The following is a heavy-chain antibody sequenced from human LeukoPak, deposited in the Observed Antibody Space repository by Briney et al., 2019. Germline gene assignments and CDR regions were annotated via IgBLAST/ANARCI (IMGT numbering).Heavy chain of an antibody. J-gene: IGHJ6*02. CDR1: GGSFSGYY. CDR2: INHSGST. Sequence: SETLSLTCAVYGGSFSGYYWSWIRRPPGKGLEWIGEINHSGSTNYNPSLKSRVTISVDTSKNQFSLKLSSVTAADTAVYYCARGLGGLWYGMDVWGQGTTVTVSS. CDR3: ARGLGGLWYGMDV. V-gene: IGHV4-34*01. D-gene: IGHD1-26*01.